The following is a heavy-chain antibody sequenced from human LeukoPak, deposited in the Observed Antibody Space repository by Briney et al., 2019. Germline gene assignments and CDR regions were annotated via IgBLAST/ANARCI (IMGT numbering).Heavy chain of an antibody. V-gene: IGHV1-2*04. CDR1: GYTFTGYY. CDR3: ARGGNILTGYRMPSYYYYYYGMDV. J-gene: IGHJ6*04. Sequence: GASVKVSCKASGYTFTGYYMHWVRQAPGQGLEWMGWINPNSGGTNYAQKFQGWVTMTRDTSISTAYMDLSRLRSDDTAVYYCARGGNILTGYRMPSYYYYYYGMDVWGKGTTVTVPS. D-gene: IGHD3-9*01. CDR2: INPNSGGT.